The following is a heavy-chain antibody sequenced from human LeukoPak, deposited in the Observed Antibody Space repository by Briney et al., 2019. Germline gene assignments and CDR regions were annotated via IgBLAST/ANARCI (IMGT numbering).Heavy chain of an antibody. CDR3: ARVGTGAHFDY. CDR1: GFTFSSDW. J-gene: IGHJ4*02. V-gene: IGHV3-74*01. CDR2: INGDGSST. Sequence: PGGSLRLSCAASGFTFSSDWMHWVRQGPGKGLVWVSRINGDGSSTSYADSVKGRFTISRDNAKNTLYLQMNSLRAEDTAVYYCARVGTGAHFDYWGQGTLVTVSS. D-gene: IGHD3/OR15-3a*01.